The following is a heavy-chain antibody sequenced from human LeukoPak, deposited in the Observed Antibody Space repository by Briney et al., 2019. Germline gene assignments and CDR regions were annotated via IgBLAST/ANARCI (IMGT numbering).Heavy chain of an antibody. Sequence: SETLSLTCTVSGGSISSSSYYWGGIRQPPGEGLQWIGTIYYTGSTYYNPSLKSRTTISVDTSKNQFSLKLSSVTAAETAVYYCARAGYGASVGWYFDLWGRGTLVTVSS. V-gene: IGHV4-39*01. CDR3: ARAGYGASVGWYFDL. CDR2: IYYTGST. CDR1: GGSISSSSYY. D-gene: IGHD4-17*01. J-gene: IGHJ2*01.